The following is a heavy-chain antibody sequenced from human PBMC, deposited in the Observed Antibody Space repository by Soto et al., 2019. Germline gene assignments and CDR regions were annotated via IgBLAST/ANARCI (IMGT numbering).Heavy chain of an antibody. D-gene: IGHD5-12*01. Sequence: SGPTLVNPTQTLTLTCTFSGFSLSTSGVGAGWIRQPPGKALEWLALIYWDDDKRYSPSLRSRLTITKDTSKNQVVLTMTNMEPVDTATYYCAHVYGGYDNFDYWGQGTLVTVSS. J-gene: IGHJ4*02. CDR2: IYWDDDK. CDR1: GFSLSTSGVG. V-gene: IGHV2-5*02. CDR3: AHVYGGYDNFDY.